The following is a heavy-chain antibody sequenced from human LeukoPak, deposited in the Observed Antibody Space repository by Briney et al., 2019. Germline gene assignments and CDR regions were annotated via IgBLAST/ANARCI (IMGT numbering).Heavy chain of an antibody. CDR1: GFTFSDYY. J-gene: IGHJ4*02. Sequence: GGSLRLSCAASGFTFSDYYLSWIRQAPGKGLEWVSYISSSGRAIYYADSVKGRFTISRDNAKNSLYLQMNSLRAEDRVVYYCAGVGTVTKGGDYWGQGTLVTVSS. V-gene: IGHV3-11*04. CDR3: AGVGTVTKGGDY. D-gene: IGHD4-11*01. CDR2: ISSSGRAI.